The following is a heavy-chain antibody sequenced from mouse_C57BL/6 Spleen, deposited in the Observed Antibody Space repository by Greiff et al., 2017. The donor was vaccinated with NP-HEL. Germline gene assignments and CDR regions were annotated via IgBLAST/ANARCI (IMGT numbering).Heavy chain of an antibody. CDR3: ARAYYDHDWNYAMDY. Sequence: QVQLKESGPGLVAPSQSLSITCTVSGFSLTSYGVHWVRQPPGKGLEWLVVIWSDGSTTYNSALKSRLSISKDNSKSQVFLKMNSLQTDDTAMYYCARAYYDHDWNYAMDYWGQGTSVTVSS. J-gene: IGHJ4*01. CDR2: IWSDGST. V-gene: IGHV2-6*03. CDR1: GFSLTSYG. D-gene: IGHD2-4*01.